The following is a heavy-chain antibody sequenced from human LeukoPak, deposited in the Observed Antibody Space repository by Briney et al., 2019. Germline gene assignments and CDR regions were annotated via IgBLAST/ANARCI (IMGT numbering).Heavy chain of an antibody. CDR2: IKQDGSEK. D-gene: IGHD3-3*01. Sequence: TGGSLRLSCAASGFTFSSYWMSWVRQAPGKGLEWVANIKQDGSEKYYVDSVKGRFTISRDNAKNSLYLQMNSLRAEDTAVYYCARLISSYDFWSGYYTDYYYYYYMDVWGKGTTVTVSS. CDR3: ARLISSYDFWSGYYTDYYYYYYMDV. J-gene: IGHJ6*03. CDR1: GFTFSSYW. V-gene: IGHV3-7*01.